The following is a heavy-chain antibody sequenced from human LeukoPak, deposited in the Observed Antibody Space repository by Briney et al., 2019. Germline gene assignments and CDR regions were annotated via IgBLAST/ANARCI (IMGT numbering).Heavy chain of an antibody. V-gene: IGHV3-74*01. CDR3: ARGGMVQGVITHYYYMDV. CDR2: IDVDGSST. J-gene: IGHJ6*03. CDR1: GFTFSRYW. D-gene: IGHD3-10*01. Sequence: GGSLRLACAASGFTFSRYWLHWVRQVPGKGLMWVSRIDVDGSSTTYADSVKGRFTISRDNAKNTLYPQMNSLRAKDTAVYYCARGGMVQGVITHYYYMDVWGKGTTVTVSS.